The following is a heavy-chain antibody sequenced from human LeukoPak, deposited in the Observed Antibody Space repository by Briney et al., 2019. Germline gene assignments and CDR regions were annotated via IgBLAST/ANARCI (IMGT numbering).Heavy chain of an antibody. CDR2: IYYSGST. D-gene: IGHD1-26*01. CDR3: AKELTYADY. Sequence: SETLALTCTVSGGSISSGDYYWSWIRQPPGKGLEWIGYIYYSGSTYYNPSLKSRVTMSVDTSKNQFSLKLSSLTAADTAVYYCAKELTYADYWGQGTLVTVSS. CDR1: GGSISSGDYY. V-gene: IGHV4-30-4*01. J-gene: IGHJ4*02.